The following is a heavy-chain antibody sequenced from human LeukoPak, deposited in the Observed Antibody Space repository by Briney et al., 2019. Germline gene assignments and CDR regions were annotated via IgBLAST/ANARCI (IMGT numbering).Heavy chain of an antibody. J-gene: IGHJ4*02. D-gene: IGHD3-22*01. CDR3: ARALARSGYYYEGAYENYFDY. V-gene: IGHV3-30*14. Sequence: QPGGSLRLSCAASGFTFSSYAMHWVRQAPGKGLEWVAVISYDGTNKYYADSVKGRFTISRDNPKNTLYLQMNSLRAEDTAVYYCARALARSGYYYEGAYENYFDYWGQGTLVTVSS. CDR2: ISYDGTNK. CDR1: GFTFSSYA.